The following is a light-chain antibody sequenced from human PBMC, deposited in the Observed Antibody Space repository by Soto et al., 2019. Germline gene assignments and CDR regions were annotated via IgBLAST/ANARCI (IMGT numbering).Light chain of an antibody. CDR3: QQYNSYRT. CDR1: QSVSSK. Sequence: EIVMTQSPATLSVSPGERATLSCRASQSVSSKLAWYQHKPGQAPRLLIYGASTRATGIPARFSGSGSGTEFTLTISSLQPDDFATYYCQQYNSYRTFGQGTKVDIK. V-gene: IGKV3-15*01. CDR2: GAS. J-gene: IGKJ1*01.